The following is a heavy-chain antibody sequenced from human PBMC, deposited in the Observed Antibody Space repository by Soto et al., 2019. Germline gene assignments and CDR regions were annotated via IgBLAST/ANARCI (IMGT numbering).Heavy chain of an antibody. Sequence: QVQLVQSGSEVKKPGSSVKVSCKASGGTFSSYTISWVRQAPGQGLEWMGRIIPILGIANYAQKFQGRVTITADKSTSTAYMELSSLRSEDTAVYYCARDSGYYGSGRSVDYWGQGTLVTVSS. CDR3: ARDSGYYGSGRSVDY. D-gene: IGHD3-10*01. CDR1: GGTFSSYT. CDR2: IIPILGIA. J-gene: IGHJ4*02. V-gene: IGHV1-69*08.